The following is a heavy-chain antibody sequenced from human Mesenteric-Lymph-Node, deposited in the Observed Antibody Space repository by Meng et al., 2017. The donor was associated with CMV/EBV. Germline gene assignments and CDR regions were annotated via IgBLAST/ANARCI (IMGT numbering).Heavy chain of an antibody. V-gene: IGHV1-8*01. CDR3: ARGAHSSGYFYPSGMDV. CDR1: GFSFTTYD. CDR2: MNPNSGNT. Sequence: ASVKVSCKASGFSFTTYDISWVRQAAGHGLEWMGWMNPNSGNTGYVQKFQGRVTMSGNISISTAYLELSRLRSEDTAAYYCARGAHSSGYFYPSGMDVWGQGTTVTVSS. J-gene: IGHJ6*01. D-gene: IGHD3-22*01.